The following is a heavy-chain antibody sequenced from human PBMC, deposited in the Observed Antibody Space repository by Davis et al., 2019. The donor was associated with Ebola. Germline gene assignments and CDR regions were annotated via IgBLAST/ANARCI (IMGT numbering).Heavy chain of an antibody. CDR1: GYTFTGYY. J-gene: IGHJ5*02. CDR3: VRDRGSRQFDP. V-gene: IGHV1-2*02. D-gene: IGHD6-25*01. Sequence: ASVKVSCKASGYTFTGYYLHWVRQAPGQGLEWMGWINPNSGGTKYAQKFQGRVTMTMDTSISTAYMELSRLRSDDTAVHYCVRDRGSRQFDPWGQGALVTVSS. CDR2: INPNSGGT.